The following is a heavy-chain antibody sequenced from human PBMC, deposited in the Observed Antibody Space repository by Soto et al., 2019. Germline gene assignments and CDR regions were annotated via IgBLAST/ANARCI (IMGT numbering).Heavy chain of an antibody. D-gene: IGHD2-8*01. CDR2: ISGSGGST. V-gene: IGHV3-23*01. Sequence: EVQLLESGGGLVQPGGSLRLSCAASGFTFSSYAMSWVRQAPGKGLEWVSAISGSGGSTYYADSVKGRFTISRDNSKNTMYLQMNSLRVEDTAIYYCAKDNGPTGTRDWYFDLWGRGTLVTVSS. CDR1: GFTFSSYA. J-gene: IGHJ2*01. CDR3: AKDNGPTGTRDWYFDL.